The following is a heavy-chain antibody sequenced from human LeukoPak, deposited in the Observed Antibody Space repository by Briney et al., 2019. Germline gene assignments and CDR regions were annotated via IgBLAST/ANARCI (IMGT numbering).Heavy chain of an antibody. D-gene: IGHD1-14*01. V-gene: IGHV3-30-3*01. CDR2: ISYDGSNK. J-gene: IGHJ4*02. CDR3: ARDLNSEDY. Sequence: PGGSLKLSCAASGFTFSSYAMHWVRQAPGKGLEWVAVISYDGSNKYYADSVKGRFTISRDNSKNTLYLQMNSLRAEDTAVYYCARDLNSEDYWGQGTLVTVSS. CDR1: GFTFSSYA.